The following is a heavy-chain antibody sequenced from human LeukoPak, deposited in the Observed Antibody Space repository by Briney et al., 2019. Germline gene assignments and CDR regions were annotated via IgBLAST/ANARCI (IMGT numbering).Heavy chain of an antibody. V-gene: IGHV3-11*01. Sequence: GGSLRLSCAASGFTFSDYYMSWLRQAPGKGLEWISYISSTGSTIYYADSMKGRFTISRDNAKNSLYLQMNSLRAEDTAVYYCASGDYVHSYWGQGTLVTVSS. CDR3: ASGDYVHSY. D-gene: IGHD4-17*01. CDR1: GFTFSDYY. CDR2: ISSTGSTI. J-gene: IGHJ4*02.